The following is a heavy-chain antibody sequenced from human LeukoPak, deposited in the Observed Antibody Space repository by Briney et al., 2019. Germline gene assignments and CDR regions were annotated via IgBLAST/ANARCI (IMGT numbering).Heavy chain of an antibody. V-gene: IGHV4-34*01. CDR2: INHSGST. D-gene: IGHD5-12*01. Sequence: SETLSLTCAVYGGSFSGYYWSWIRQPPGKGLEWIGEINHSGSTNYNPSLKSRVTISVDTSKNQFSLKLSSVTAADTAVYYCARSLGGYIAWGQGTLVTVSS. J-gene: IGHJ5*02. CDR1: GGSFSGYY. CDR3: ARSLGGYIA.